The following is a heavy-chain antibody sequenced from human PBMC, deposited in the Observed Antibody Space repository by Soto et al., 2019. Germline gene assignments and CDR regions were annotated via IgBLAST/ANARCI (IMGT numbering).Heavy chain of an antibody. D-gene: IGHD3-10*01. CDR2: INTKFGDT. CDR1: GYTFTAYY. Sequence: QVQLVQSGAEVKEPGDSVRVSCEASGYTFTAYYIHWVRQAPGQGLEWMGWINTKFGDTTYAQDFQGRVSRTRDMSTSTVYMELIRPPPGATAIYYCARNMDYYYGPGSGNGHGFWGQGTTVTVFS. CDR3: ARNMDYYYGPGSGNGHGF. J-gene: IGHJ6*02. V-gene: IGHV1-2*02.